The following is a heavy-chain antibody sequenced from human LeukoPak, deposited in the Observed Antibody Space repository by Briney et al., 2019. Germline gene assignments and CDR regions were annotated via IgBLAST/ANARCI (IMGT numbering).Heavy chain of an antibody. CDR1: GGSISSYY. V-gene: IGHV4-4*07. D-gene: IGHD2-2*01. J-gene: IGHJ6*02. CDR3: ARDGGSDCSSTSCHLYGMDV. Sequence: SETLSLICTVSGGSISSYYWSWIRQPAGKGLEWIGRIYTSGSTNYNPSLKSRVTMSVDTSKNQFSLKLSSVTAADTAVYHCARDGGSDCSSTSCHLYGMDVWGQGTTVTVSS. CDR2: IYTSGST.